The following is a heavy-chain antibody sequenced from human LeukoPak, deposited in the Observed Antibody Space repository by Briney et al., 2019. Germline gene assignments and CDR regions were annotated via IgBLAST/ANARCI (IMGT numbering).Heavy chain of an antibody. CDR2: IYPGDSDT. D-gene: IGHD3-3*01. Sequence: GASLKISCKGSGSSFTSYWIGWVRQMPGKGLEWMGIIYPGDSDTRYSPSFQGQVTISADKSISTAYLQWSSLKASDTAMYYCARLGSEYYDFWSGYYPTSNWFDPWGQGTLVTVSS. CDR1: GSSFTSYW. J-gene: IGHJ5*02. CDR3: ARLGSEYYDFWSGYYPTSNWFDP. V-gene: IGHV5-51*01.